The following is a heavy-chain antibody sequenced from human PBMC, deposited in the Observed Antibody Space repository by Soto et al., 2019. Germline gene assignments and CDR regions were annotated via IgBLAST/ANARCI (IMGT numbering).Heavy chain of an antibody. CDR2: IYYSGST. D-gene: IGHD3-10*01. Sequence: SETLSLTCTVSGGSISSGGYYWSWIRQHPGKGLEWIGYIYYSGSTYYNPSLKRRVTMSVDTSKNQFSLKLSSVTAAATAVYYCARVSLLWFGDLLSYFDYWGQGTLVTVSS. CDR1: GGSISSGGYY. V-gene: IGHV4-31*03. CDR3: ARVSLLWFGDLLSYFDY. J-gene: IGHJ4*02.